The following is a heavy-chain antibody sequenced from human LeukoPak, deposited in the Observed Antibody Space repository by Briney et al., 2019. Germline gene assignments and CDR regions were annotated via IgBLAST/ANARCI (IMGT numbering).Heavy chain of an antibody. CDR1: GFTFSSYW. CDR2: IKQDGSEK. D-gene: IGHD3-22*01. CDR3: ARELGYYDSSGYYYPGVFDY. V-gene: IGHV3-7*01. Sequence: PGGSLRLSCAASGFTFSSYWMSWVRQAPGKGLEWVANIKQDGSEKYYVDSVKGRFTMSRDNAKKSLYLQMNSLRDEDTAVYYCARELGYYDSSGYYYPGVFDYWGQGTLVLVSS. J-gene: IGHJ4*02.